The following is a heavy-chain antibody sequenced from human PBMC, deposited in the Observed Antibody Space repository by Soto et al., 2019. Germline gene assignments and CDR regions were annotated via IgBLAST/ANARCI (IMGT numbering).Heavy chain of an antibody. Sequence: SETLSLTCTVSGGSISSYYWSWIRQPPGKGLEWIGYIYYSGSTNYNPSLKSRVTISVDTSKNQFSLKLSSVTAADTAVYYCARRHSGWYDYFDYWGQGTLVTVPQ. CDR3: ARRHSGWYDYFDY. J-gene: IGHJ4*02. D-gene: IGHD6-19*01. CDR1: GGSISSYY. V-gene: IGHV4-59*01. CDR2: IYYSGST.